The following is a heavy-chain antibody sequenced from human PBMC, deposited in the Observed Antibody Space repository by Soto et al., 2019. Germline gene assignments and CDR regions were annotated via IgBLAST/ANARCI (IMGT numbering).Heavy chain of an antibody. CDR3: ARPMVRGVTRVFDY. CDR2: INHSGST. CDR1: GGSFSVYY. Sequence: PSETLSLTCAVYGGSFSVYYWSWIRQPPGKGLEWIGEINHSGSTNYNPSLKSRVTISVDTSKNQFSLKLSSVTAADTAVYYCARPMVRGVTRVFDYWGQGTLVTVSS. D-gene: IGHD3-10*01. V-gene: IGHV4-34*01. J-gene: IGHJ4*02.